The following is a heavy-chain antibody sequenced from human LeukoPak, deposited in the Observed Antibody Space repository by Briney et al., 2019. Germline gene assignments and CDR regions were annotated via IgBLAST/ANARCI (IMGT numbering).Heavy chain of an antibody. CDR3: AKDQEKYYYGSGSYHPSYYYYYGMDV. D-gene: IGHD3-10*01. Sequence: GGSLRPSRAASGFTFSSYAMSWVRQAPGKGLEWVSAISGSGGSTYYADSVKGRFTISRDNSKNTLYLQMNSLRAEDTAVYYCAKDQEKYYYGSGSYHPSYYYYYGMDVWGKGTRVTVSS. J-gene: IGHJ6*04. CDR2: ISGSGGST. V-gene: IGHV3-23*01. CDR1: GFTFSSYA.